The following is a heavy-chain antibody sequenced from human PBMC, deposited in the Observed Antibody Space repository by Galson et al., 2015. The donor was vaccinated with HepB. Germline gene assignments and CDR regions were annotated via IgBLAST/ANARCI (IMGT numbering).Heavy chain of an antibody. CDR3: ARVCFDWLSCAGGMDV. J-gene: IGHJ6*02. CDR1: GYTFTGYY. Sequence: SVKVSCKASGYTFTGYYMHWVRQAPGQGLEWMGRINPNSGGTNYAQKFQGRVTMTRDTSISTAYMELSRLRSDDTAVYYCARVCFDWLSCAGGMDVWGQGTTVTVSS. V-gene: IGHV1-2*06. D-gene: IGHD3-9*01. CDR2: INPNSGGT.